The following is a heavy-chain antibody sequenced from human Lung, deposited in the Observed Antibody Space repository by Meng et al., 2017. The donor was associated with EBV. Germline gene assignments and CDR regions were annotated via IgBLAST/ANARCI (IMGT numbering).Heavy chain of an antibody. V-gene: IGHV1-8*01. CDR3: VSGYSGYV. J-gene: IGHJ4*02. CDR2: MSPNSGKT. Sequence: QVRLVQSGAEVQKPGASVKVSCKASGYTFSTYDMNWVRQATGQGLEWMGWMSPNSGKTGYAEKFQGRVTMTANTSISTAYMDLSSLRSEDTAVYYCVSGYSGYVWGQGTLVTVSS. D-gene: IGHD5-12*01. CDR1: GYTFSTYD.